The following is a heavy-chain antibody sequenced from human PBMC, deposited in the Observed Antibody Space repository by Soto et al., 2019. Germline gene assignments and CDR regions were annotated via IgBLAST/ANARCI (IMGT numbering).Heavy chain of an antibody. CDR3: ARESSIAVAGTREYYYYGMDV. CDR1: GFTFSSYA. CDR2: ISYDGSNK. J-gene: IGHJ6*02. Sequence: GGSLRLSCAASGFTFSSYAMHWVRQALGKGLEWVAVISYDGSNKYYADSVKGRFTISRDNSKNTLYLQMNSLRAEDTAVYYCARESSIAVAGTREYYYYGMDVWGQGTTVTVSS. V-gene: IGHV3-30-3*01. D-gene: IGHD6-19*01.